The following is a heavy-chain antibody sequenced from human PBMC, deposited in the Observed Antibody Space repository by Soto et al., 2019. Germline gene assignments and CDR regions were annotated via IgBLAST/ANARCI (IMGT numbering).Heavy chain of an antibody. V-gene: IGHV3-33*01. CDR2: IWYDGSNK. CDR3: AREMGCISTICYSIIDY. CDR1: GFTCSSYG. Sequence: QVQLVESGGGVVQPGRSLRLSCAASGFTCSSYGMHWVRQAPGKGLEWVAVIWYDGSNKYYADSVKGRFTISRDNSKNTLYLQMNRLRDEDTAVYYCAREMGCISTICYSIIDYWGQGTLVTVSS. J-gene: IGHJ4*02. D-gene: IGHD2-2*01.